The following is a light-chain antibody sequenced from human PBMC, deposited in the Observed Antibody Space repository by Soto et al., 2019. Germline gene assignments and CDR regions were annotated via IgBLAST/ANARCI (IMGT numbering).Light chain of an antibody. Sequence: QSALTQPASVSGPPGQSITISCTGTSSDVGAYNYVSWYQQHPGKAPKLMIYEVSNRPSGVSNRFSGSKSGNTASLTISGLQAEDEADYYCSSYTSSNNYVFGTGTKLTVL. CDR3: SSYTSSNNYV. J-gene: IGLJ1*01. CDR1: SSDVGAYNY. CDR2: EVS. V-gene: IGLV2-14*01.